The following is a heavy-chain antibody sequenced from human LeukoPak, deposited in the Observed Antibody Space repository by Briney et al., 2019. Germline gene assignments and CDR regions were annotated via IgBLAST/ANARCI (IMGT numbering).Heavy chain of an antibody. D-gene: IGHD3-22*01. V-gene: IGHV4-59*11. CDR2: LYYSGST. Sequence: SETLSLTCTVSGGSISSHYWSWIRQPPGKGLEWIGYLYYSGSTKYNPSLKSRFPISVGTSKDQFSMKLSSVTAADTAVYYCARLYDSSGYTNWLDPWGQGTLVTVSS. CDR1: GGSISSHY. CDR3: ARLYDSSGYTNWLDP. J-gene: IGHJ5*02.